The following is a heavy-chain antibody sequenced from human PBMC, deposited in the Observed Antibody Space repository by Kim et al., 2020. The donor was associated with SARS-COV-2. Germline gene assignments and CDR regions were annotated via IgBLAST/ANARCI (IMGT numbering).Heavy chain of an antibody. Sequence: ASVKVSCKASGYTFTSYGISWVRQAPGQGLEWMGWISAYNGNTNYAQKLQGRVTMTTDTSTSTAYMELRSLRSDDTAVYYCARDPLTMVRGMIYYYYYYGMDVWGQGTTVTVSS. CDR2: ISAYNGNT. V-gene: IGHV1-18*04. CDR3: ARDPLTMVRGMIYYYYYYGMDV. D-gene: IGHD3-10*01. CDR1: GYTFTSYG. J-gene: IGHJ6*02.